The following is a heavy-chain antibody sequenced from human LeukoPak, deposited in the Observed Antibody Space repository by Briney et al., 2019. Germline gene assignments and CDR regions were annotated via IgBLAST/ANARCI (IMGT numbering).Heavy chain of an antibody. CDR1: GDSIRSYY. Sequence: PSETLSLTCTVSGDSIRSYYWSWIRQPPGKGLEWMGYINYSGNTNYNPSLKGRVTISVDTSKNQFSLRLTSVTAADTAVYYCAREGRQDYVYFDCWGQGTLVTVSS. V-gene: IGHV4-59*01. J-gene: IGHJ4*02. CDR2: INYSGNT. CDR3: AREGRQDYVYFDC. D-gene: IGHD4-17*01.